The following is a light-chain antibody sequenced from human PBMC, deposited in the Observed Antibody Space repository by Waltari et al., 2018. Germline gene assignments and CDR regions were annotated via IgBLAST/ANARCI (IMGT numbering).Light chain of an antibody. CDR2: QDN. J-gene: IGLJ2*01. Sequence: SYELTQPPSVSVSPGQTASITCTGDKLGDKYACWSQQKPGQSPVLVIYQDNKRPSGIPERFSGSNSGNTSTLTISGTQAMDEADYYCQAWDSSTVVFGGGTELTVL. CDR3: QAWDSSTVV. CDR1: KLGDKY. V-gene: IGLV3-1*01.